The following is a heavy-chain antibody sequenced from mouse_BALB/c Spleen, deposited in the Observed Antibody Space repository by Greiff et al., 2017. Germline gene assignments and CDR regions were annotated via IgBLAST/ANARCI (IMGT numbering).Heavy chain of an antibody. CDR2: ISSGGST. J-gene: IGHJ3*01. CDR3: ARGQLFAY. Sequence: EVQVVESGGGLVQPGGSRKLSCAASGFTFSSYAMSWVRQTPEKRLEWVASISSGGSTYYPDSVKGRFTISRDNARNILYLQMSSLRSEDTAMYYCARGQLFAYWGQGTLVTVSA. V-gene: IGHV5-6-5*01. CDR1: GFTFSSYA.